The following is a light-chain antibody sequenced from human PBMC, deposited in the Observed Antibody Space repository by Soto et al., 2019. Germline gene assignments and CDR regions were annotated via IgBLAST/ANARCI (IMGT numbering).Light chain of an antibody. V-gene: IGKV2-24*01. CDR1: QSLVHSDGNTY. Sequence: DIVLTQNPLSSPVTLGQPASISCRSSQSLVHSDGNTYLSWLHQRPGQPPRLLIYKVSNRFSVVPDRFSGSGAGKDFTLKISRVEAEDVGVYYRMQATQYRPYTFGQGTKLEIK. CDR2: KVS. J-gene: IGKJ2*01. CDR3: MQATQYRPYT.